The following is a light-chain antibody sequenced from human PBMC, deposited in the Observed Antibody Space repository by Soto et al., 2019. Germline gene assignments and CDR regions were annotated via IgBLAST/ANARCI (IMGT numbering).Light chain of an antibody. CDR1: QSVSSS. J-gene: IGKJ2*01. Sequence: GDRVTITCRASQSVSSSLAWYQQKPGKAPKLLIYDASTLESGVPSRFSGSGYGTEFTLTINSLQPGDFATYYCQQYESFSPYTFCQGTRLEI. CDR2: DAS. CDR3: QQYESFSPYT. V-gene: IGKV1-5*01.